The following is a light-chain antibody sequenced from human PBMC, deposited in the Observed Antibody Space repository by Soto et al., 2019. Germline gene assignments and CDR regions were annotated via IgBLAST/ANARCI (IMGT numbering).Light chain of an antibody. V-gene: IGKV3-15*01. J-gene: IGKJ4*01. CDR3: QQYGSSPLT. Sequence: EIVMTQSPATLSVSPGEGATLSCRASQSLSSSLAWYQQKPGQAPRLLIYGASTRATGIPARFSGSGSGTEFTLTISRLEPEDFAVYYCQQYGSSPLTFGGGTKVDI. CDR1: QSLSSS. CDR2: GAS.